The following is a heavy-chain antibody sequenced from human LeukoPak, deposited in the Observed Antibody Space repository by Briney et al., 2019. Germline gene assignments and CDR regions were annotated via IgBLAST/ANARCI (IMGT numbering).Heavy chain of an antibody. CDR3: ARAKGYDILTGYYNVGAFDL. CDR2: INHSGST. CDR1: GGSFSGYY. D-gene: IGHD3-9*01. V-gene: IGHV4-34*01. J-gene: IGHJ3*01. Sequence: SETLSLTCAVYGGSFSGYYWSWIRQPPGKGLEWIGEINHSGSTNYNPSLKSRVTISVDTSKNQFSLRLTSVTAADTAMYYCARAKGYDILTGYYNVGAFDLWGQGTMVTVSS.